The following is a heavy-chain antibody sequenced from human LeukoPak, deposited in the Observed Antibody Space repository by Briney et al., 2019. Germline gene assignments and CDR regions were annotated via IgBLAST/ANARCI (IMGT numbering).Heavy chain of an antibody. D-gene: IGHD3-10*01. Sequence: SETLSLTCTVSGGSISSSYWSWLRQPPGKGLDWIGFIYYSGSTNYNPSLRSRVTISVDTSKNQFSLKLSSVTAADTAIYYCARDSGTTGEVKFDPWGQGTLVTVSS. CDR3: ARDSGTTGEVKFDP. V-gene: IGHV4-59*01. J-gene: IGHJ5*02. CDR1: GGSISSSY. CDR2: IYYSGST.